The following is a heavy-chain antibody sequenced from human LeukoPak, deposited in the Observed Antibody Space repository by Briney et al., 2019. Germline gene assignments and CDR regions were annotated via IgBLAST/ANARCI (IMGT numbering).Heavy chain of an antibody. Sequence: GGSLRLSCAASGFTFSSYWMHWVRQAPGKGLEWVSYISSSSSYTNYADSVKGRFTISRDNAKNSLYLQMNSLRAEDTAVYYCARGEGSYPPDYWGQGTLVTVSS. CDR2: ISSSSSYT. CDR3: ARGEGSYPPDY. CDR1: GFTFSSYW. J-gene: IGHJ4*02. D-gene: IGHD3-16*02. V-gene: IGHV3-21*05.